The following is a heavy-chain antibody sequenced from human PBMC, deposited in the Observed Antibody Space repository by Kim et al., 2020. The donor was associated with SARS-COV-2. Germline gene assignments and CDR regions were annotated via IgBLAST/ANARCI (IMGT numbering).Heavy chain of an antibody. Sequence: ASVKVSCKASGYTFSDFAFSWVRQAPGQGLEWMGRISAYNGNTLYAQKFQDRVTMTTDTSTNTAYMELRSLRSDDTAVYYCARANQYYCMDVWGNGTTVTVSS. CDR2: ISAYNGNT. V-gene: IGHV1-18*01. J-gene: IGHJ6*03. CDR1: GYTFSDFA. CDR3: ARANQYYCMDV.